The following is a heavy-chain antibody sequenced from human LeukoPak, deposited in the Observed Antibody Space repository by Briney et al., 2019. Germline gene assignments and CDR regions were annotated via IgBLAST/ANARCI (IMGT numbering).Heavy chain of an antibody. CDR1: GGSISSGGYY. J-gene: IGHJ4*02. Sequence: SETLSLTCTVSGGSISSGGYYWSWIRQHPGKGLEWIGYIYYSGSTYYNPSLKSRVTISVDTSKNQFSLKLSSVTAADTAVYYSARDGSGGSGSSYWGQGTLVTVSS. CDR3: ARDGSGGSGSSY. CDR2: IYYSGST. V-gene: IGHV4-31*03. D-gene: IGHD3-10*01.